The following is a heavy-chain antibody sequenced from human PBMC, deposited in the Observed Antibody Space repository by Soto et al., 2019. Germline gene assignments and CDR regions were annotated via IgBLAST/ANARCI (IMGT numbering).Heavy chain of an antibody. CDR3: ARLSSGERLNFDY. CDR2: IYYSGST. Sequence: QVQLQESGPGLVKPSQTLSLTCTVSGGSISSGGYYWSWIRQHPGKGLEWIGYIYYSGSTYYNPSLKSRVNISLATSKNQFSPKLSSVTAADTAMYYCARLSSGERLNFDYWGQGTLVTVSS. J-gene: IGHJ4*02. V-gene: IGHV4-31*03. CDR1: GGSISSGGYY. D-gene: IGHD3-10*02.